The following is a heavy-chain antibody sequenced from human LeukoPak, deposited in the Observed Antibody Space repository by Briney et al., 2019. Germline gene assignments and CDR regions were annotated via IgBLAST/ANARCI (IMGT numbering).Heavy chain of an antibody. CDR2: ISGSGGST. V-gene: IGHV3-23*01. J-gene: IGHJ4*02. CDR3: AKALTIYYGSGGSDY. D-gene: IGHD3-10*01. Sequence: GGSLRLSCAASGFTFSSYAMSWVRQAPGKGLEWVSAISGSGGSTYYADSVKGRFTISRDNSKNTLYLQMNSLRAEDTAVYYCAKALTIYYGSGGSDYWGQGTLVTVSS. CDR1: GFTFSSYA.